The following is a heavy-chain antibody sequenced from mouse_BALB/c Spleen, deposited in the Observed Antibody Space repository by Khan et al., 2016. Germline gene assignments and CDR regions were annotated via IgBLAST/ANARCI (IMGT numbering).Heavy chain of an antibody. CDR1: GFNIKDNF. J-gene: IGHJ3*01. D-gene: IGHD2-1*01. Sequence: VQLQQSGAELVRPGASVKLSCKASGFNIKDNFIHWVKQRPEQGLECIGWIDPENGNTIYAPKFQGRASITADTSSNTAYLQLSSLTSEDTAVYYGARGDDGNYAAYWGQGALVTVSA. V-gene: IGHV14-1*02. CDR2: IDPENGNT. CDR3: ARGDDGNYAAY.